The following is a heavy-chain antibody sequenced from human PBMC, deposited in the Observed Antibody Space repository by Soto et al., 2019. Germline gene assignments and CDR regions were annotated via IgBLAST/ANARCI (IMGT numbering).Heavy chain of an antibody. D-gene: IGHD3-10*01. CDR1: GFTSSSFV. V-gene: IGHV3-30*18. Sequence: QVQLVESGGGVVQPGTSLRLSCAASGFTSSSFVIHWVRQAPGKGLEWLAVISSDGNNQYYADSVKGRFTISRDNSKRTLYLQVNSLRAEDTAVYICAKERGVLDAFDMWGQGTMVTVS. J-gene: IGHJ3*02. CDR3: AKERGVLDAFDM. CDR2: ISSDGNNQ.